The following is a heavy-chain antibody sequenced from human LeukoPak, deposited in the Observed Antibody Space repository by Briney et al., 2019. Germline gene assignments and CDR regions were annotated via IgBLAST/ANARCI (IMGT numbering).Heavy chain of an antibody. CDR1: GFSFSDFC. D-gene: IGHD6-19*01. Sequence: GGSLRLSCAASGFSFSDFCMSWVRQTPGKGLEWVAFINHPGTEKYYVDSVEGRFTISRDNAKNSLYLQMNSLRAEDTAIYYCTRDWLDASLDYWGQGVLVTVSS. J-gene: IGHJ4*02. CDR3: TRDWLDASLDY. V-gene: IGHV3-7*01. CDR2: INHPGTEK.